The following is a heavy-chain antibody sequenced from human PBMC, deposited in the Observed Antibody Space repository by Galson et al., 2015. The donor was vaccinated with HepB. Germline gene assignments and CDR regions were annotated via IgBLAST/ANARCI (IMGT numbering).Heavy chain of an antibody. V-gene: IGHV3-23*01. D-gene: IGHD3-22*01. Sequence: SLRLSCAASGFTFSSYAMNWVRQAPGKGLEWVSTISSSGGSTYYADSVKGRFTISRDNSKSTLYLQMNSLRAEDTAVYYCAKDLDSSDYYYYGMDVLGQGTTVTVS. CDR2: ISSSGGST. J-gene: IGHJ6*02. CDR3: AKDLDSSDYYYYGMDV. CDR1: GFTFSSYA.